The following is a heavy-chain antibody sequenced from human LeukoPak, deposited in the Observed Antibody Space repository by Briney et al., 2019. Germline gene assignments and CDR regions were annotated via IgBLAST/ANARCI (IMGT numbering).Heavy chain of an antibody. CDR3: ARRRGYSYGRNNYYFDY. CDR1: GFNFSNYW. CDR2: INRDGSEK. Sequence: GGSLRLSCAASGFNFSNYWMSWVRQTPGKGLEWVANINRDGSEKYYVDSVEGQFTISRDNAKNSLFLQMNSLRVEDTAVYYCARRRGYSYGRNNYYFDYWGQGTLSPSPQ. V-gene: IGHV3-7*03. D-gene: IGHD5-18*01. J-gene: IGHJ4*02.